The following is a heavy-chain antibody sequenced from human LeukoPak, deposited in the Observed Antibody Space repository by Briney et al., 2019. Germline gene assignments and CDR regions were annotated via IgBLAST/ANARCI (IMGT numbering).Heavy chain of an antibody. V-gene: IGHV1-69*01. CDR3: ARAIVVPAAILGYYYYYYMDV. Sequence: SVKVSXKASGGTFSSYAISWVRQAPGQGLEWIGGIIPIFGTANYAQKFQGRVTITADESTSTAYMELSSLRSDDTAVYYCARAIVVPAAILGYYYYYYMDVWGKGTTVTVSS. CDR2: IIPIFGTA. CDR1: GGTFSSYA. J-gene: IGHJ6*03. D-gene: IGHD2-2*02.